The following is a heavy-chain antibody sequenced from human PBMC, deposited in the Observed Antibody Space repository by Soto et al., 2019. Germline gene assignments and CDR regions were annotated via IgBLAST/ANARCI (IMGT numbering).Heavy chain of an antibody. D-gene: IGHD1-1*01. J-gene: IGHJ4*02. CDR2: VKEDGSST. Sequence: LRLSCAASRVNFNDYSMTWVRQAPGKGRGRVGNVKEDGSSTYYVDSVKGRFTISRDNAKNSLYLQMNSLRAEDTALYYCARKNWYVFDHWGQGTPVTVSS. CDR3: ARKNWYVFDH. V-gene: IGHV3-7*03. CDR1: RVNFNDYS.